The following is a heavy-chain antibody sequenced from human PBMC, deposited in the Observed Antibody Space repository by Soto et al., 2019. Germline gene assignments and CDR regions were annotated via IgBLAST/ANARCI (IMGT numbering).Heavy chain of an antibody. D-gene: IGHD2-15*01. J-gene: IGHJ6*02. V-gene: IGHV2-5*02. CDR2: IYWDDDK. CDR3: ALLPCSGGSCYWFSFSGMDV. Sequence: QITLKESGPTLVQPTQPLTLTCTFSGFSLSTSGVGVAWIRQPPGKALEWLALIYWDDDKRYRPSLESRLTITKDTTKNQVALTMTNMDSVDTATYYSALLPCSGGSCYWFSFSGMDVWGQGTTVTVSS. CDR1: GFSLSTSGVG.